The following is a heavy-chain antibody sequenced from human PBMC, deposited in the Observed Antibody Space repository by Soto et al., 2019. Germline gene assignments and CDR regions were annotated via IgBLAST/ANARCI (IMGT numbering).Heavy chain of an antibody. CDR3: ARDTGVAVAGIDP. D-gene: IGHD6-19*01. Sequence: SETLSLTCTVSGGSISSYYWSWIRQPPGKGLEWIGYIYYSGSTNYNPSLKSRVTISVDTSKNQFSLKLSSVTAADTAVYYCARDTGVAVAGIDPWGQGTLVTVSS. CDR1: GGSISSYY. CDR2: IYYSGST. J-gene: IGHJ5*02. V-gene: IGHV4-59*01.